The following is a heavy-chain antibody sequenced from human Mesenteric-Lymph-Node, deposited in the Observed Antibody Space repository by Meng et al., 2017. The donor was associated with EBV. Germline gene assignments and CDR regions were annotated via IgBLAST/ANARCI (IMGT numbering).Heavy chain of an antibody. CDR3: ARDRGPIAVALLSG. CDR1: GFILSGYS. Sequence: GGGLVQPGRSLRLSCAASGFILSGYSMHWARQAPGKGLEWVAVISYDGGNKYYADSVRGRFTISRDNSKNTVYLQVNSLRPDDTAVYYCARDRGPIAVALLSGWGQGTLVTVSS. CDR2: ISYDGGNK. J-gene: IGHJ4*02. V-gene: IGHV3-30-3*01. D-gene: IGHD6-19*01.